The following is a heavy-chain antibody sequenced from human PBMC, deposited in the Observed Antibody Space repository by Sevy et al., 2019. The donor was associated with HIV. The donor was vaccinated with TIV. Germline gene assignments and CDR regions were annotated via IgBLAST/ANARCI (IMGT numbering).Heavy chain of an antibody. Sequence: SETLSLTCTVSGCSISSYYWSWIRQPPGKGLEWVGYIYSSGSTNYNPSLKSRVTISVDTSKNQFSLKLSSVTAADTAVYYCARVGLARYFLHSWGQGNLVIESS. CDR2: IYSSGST. CDR1: GCSISSYY. CDR3: ARVGLARYFLHS. J-gene: IGHJ4*02. V-gene: IGHV4-59*13. D-gene: IGHD1-1*01.